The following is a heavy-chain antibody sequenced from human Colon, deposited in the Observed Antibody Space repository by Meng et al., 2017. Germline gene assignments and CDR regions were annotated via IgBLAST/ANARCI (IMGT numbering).Heavy chain of an antibody. CDR1: GGSISRSDW. D-gene: IGHD3-22*01. J-gene: IGHJ4*02. V-gene: IGHV4-4*02. Sequence: HVQVHESGPGLVKTAETLSLTCAVSGGSISRSDWWSWVRQTPGKGLEWIGETSHSGSTNYSPSLKSRVTISLDKSKNQLSLKLNSVTAADTAVYYCASSDYYRSDYWGQGTLVTVSS. CDR3: ASSDYYRSDY. CDR2: TSHSGST.